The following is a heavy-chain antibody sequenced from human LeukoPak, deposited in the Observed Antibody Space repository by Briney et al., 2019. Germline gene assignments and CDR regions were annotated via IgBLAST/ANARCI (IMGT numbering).Heavy chain of an antibody. CDR3: ARGRGVVAAIYYYYYYMDV. CDR1: GFTFSSYE. CDR2: ISSSSYI. D-gene: IGHD2-15*01. V-gene: IGHV3-48*03. J-gene: IGHJ6*03. Sequence: GGSLRLSCAASGFTFSSYEMNWVRQAPGKGLEWVSYISSSSYIYYADSVKGRFTISRDNAKNSLYLQMNSLRAEDTAVYYCARGRGVVAAIYYYYYYMDVWGKGTTVTVSS.